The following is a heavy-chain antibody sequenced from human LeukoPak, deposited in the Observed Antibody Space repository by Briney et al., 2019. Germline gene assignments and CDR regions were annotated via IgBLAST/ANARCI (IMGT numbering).Heavy chain of an antibody. V-gene: IGHV3-53*01. CDR1: GFTVSSNY. CDR3: ASRYCSGGSCYLVHYYYGMDV. J-gene: IGHJ6*02. CDR2: IYSGGST. D-gene: IGHD2-15*01. Sequence: GGSLRLSCAASGFTVSSNYMSWVRQAPGKGLEWVSVIYSGGSTYYAGSVKGRFTISRDNSKNTLYLQMNSLRAEDTAVYYCASRYCSGGSCYLVHYYYGMDVWGQGTTVTVSS.